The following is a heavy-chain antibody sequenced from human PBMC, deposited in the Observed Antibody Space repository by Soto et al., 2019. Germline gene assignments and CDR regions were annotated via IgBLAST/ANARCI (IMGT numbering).Heavy chain of an antibody. CDR2: ISSSSSYI. V-gene: IGHV3-21*01. Sequence: EVQLVESGGGLVKPGGSLRLSCAASGFTFSSYSMNWVRQAPGKGLEWVSSISSSSSYIYYADSVKGRFTISRDNAKNSLYLQMNSLRAEDTAVYYCLIAVAGTPLPDYWGQGTLVTVSS. J-gene: IGHJ4*02. CDR1: GFTFSSYS. D-gene: IGHD6-19*01. CDR3: LIAVAGTPLPDY.